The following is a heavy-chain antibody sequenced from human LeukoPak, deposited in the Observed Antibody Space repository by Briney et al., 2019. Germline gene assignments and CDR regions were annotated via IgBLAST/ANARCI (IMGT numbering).Heavy chain of an antibody. CDR3: ARDLGMVGSSWDFDY. J-gene: IGHJ4*02. D-gene: IGHD6-13*01. CDR1: GFTFSSYS. V-gene: IGHV3-21*01. Sequence: PGGSLRLSCAASGFTFSSYSMNWVRQAPGKGLEWGSSISSSSSYIYYADSVKGRFTISRDNAKNSLYLQMNSLRAEDTAVYYCARDLGMVGSSWDFDYWGQGTLVTVSS. CDR2: ISSSSSYI.